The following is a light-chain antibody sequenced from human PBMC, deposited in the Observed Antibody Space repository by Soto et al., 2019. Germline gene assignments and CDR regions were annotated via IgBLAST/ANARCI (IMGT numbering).Light chain of an antibody. CDR1: SSNIGSNT. J-gene: IGLJ1*01. V-gene: IGLV1-44*01. Sequence: QSALAQPPSGSGTPGQRVTISCSRSSSNIGSNTVNWYQQLPGTAPKLLIYSNNERPSGVPDRFSGSKSGTSASLAISGLQSEDEADFYCAAWDDSLNAYVIGTGTKVTVL. CDR3: AAWDDSLNAYV. CDR2: SNN.